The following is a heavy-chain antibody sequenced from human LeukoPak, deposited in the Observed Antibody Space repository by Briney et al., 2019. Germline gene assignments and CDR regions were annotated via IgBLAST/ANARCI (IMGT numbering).Heavy chain of an antibody. J-gene: IGHJ6*02. Sequence: SQTLSLTCAISGDSVSSISVAWNWIRQSPSRGLEWLGRTYYRSKWYYEYAVSVKSRINITPDTSKNQFSLQLTSVTPEDTAVYYCSLARSEYHYGMDVWGQGTTVTVSS. CDR1: GDSVSSISVA. CDR2: TYYRSKWYY. CDR3: SLARSEYHYGMDV. V-gene: IGHV6-1*01.